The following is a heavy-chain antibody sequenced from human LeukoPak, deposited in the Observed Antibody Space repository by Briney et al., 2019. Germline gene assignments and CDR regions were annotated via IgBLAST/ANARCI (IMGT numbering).Heavy chain of an antibody. CDR3: ATPATAYSLFDY. D-gene: IGHD3-9*01. Sequence: GESLKISCKGSGYGFSNYWIGWVRQMPGKGLEWMGLIYPGDSDTRYSPSFRGQVTISADKSISTAYLQWSSLKASDTAMYYCATPATAYSLFDYWGQGTLVTVSS. CDR2: IYPGDSDT. CDR1: GYGFSNYW. V-gene: IGHV5-51*01. J-gene: IGHJ4*02.